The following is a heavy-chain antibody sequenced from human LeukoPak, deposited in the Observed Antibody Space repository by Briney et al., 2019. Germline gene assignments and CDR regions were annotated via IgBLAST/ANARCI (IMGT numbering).Heavy chain of an antibody. D-gene: IGHD5-12*01. CDR1: RGCISPYY. J-gene: IGHJ6*02. CDR3: ARSRYRGYYYNGMDV. CDR2: ISYTGST. Sequence: SETLSLTCTVSRGCISPYYLSWVRQPPGKGLEWIGYISYTGSTNYNPSLKSRATISVDTSKNQFSLKLNSVTAADTAVYYCARSRYRGYYYNGMDVWGQGTTVTVS. V-gene: IGHV4-59*01.